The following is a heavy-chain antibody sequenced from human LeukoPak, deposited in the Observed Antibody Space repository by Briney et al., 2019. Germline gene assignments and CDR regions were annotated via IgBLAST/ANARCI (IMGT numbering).Heavy chain of an antibody. Sequence: GASVKVSCQASGYTFTSYYMHWVRQAPGQGLEWMGIINPSSGSTSYAQKFQGRVTMTRDTSTSTVYMELSSLRSEDTAVYYCARSRGYHEAFDIWGQGTLVTVSS. CDR1: GYTFTSYY. CDR2: INPSSGST. J-gene: IGHJ3*02. V-gene: IGHV1-46*01. CDR3: ARSRGYHEAFDI. D-gene: IGHD2-2*01.